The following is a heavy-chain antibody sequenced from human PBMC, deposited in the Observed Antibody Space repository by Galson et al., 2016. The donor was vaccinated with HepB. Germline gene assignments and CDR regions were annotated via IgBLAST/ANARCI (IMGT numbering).Heavy chain of an antibody. V-gene: IGHV3-74*01. D-gene: IGHD5-24*01. J-gene: IGHJ4*02. Sequence: SLRLSCAASGFTFSLYWIHWVRQVPGKGLVWVSRISSDGSSAVYAGSVRGRFTVSRDSAKNTAYLQMNSLSAEDTAVYYCARDHEMTTAQIDYWGQGTLVTVSS. CDR2: ISSDGSSA. CDR1: GFTFSLYW. CDR3: ARDHEMTTAQIDY.